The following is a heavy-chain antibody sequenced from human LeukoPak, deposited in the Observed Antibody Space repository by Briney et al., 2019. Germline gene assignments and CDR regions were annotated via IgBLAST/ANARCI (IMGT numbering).Heavy chain of an antibody. CDR1: GGXIGFYF. J-gene: IGHJ5*02. V-gene: IGHV4-4*07. CDR3: ARLPLRNWFDP. Sequence: SETLSLTCTVSGGXIGFYFWSWIRQSAGKGLEWIGRINGNGVTNNNPSLKSRLTMSVDTSKNQFSLNLRSVTAADTAVYYCARLPLRNWFDPWGQGTLVTVSS. CDR2: INGNGVT.